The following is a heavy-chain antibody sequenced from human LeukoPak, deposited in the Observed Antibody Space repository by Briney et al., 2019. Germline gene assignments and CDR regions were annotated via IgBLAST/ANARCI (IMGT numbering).Heavy chain of an antibody. CDR1: GGSISSGGYY. Sequence: PSETLSLTCTVSGGSISSGGYYWSWIRQHPGKGLEWIGYIYYSGSTYYNPSLKSRVTISVDTSKNQFSLKLSSVTAADTAVYYCARGSPQQWRYGMDVWGQGTTVTVSS. V-gene: IGHV4-31*03. CDR2: IYYSGST. J-gene: IGHJ6*02. D-gene: IGHD6-19*01. CDR3: ARGSPQQWRYGMDV.